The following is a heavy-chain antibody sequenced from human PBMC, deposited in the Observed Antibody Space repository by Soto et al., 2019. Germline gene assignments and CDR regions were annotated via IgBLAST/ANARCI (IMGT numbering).Heavy chain of an antibody. D-gene: IGHD2-2*01. J-gene: IGHJ4*02. V-gene: IGHV3-48*02. Sequence: PGGSLRLSCAASGSTFSRYSMNRVRQAPGQGLDWVSYISCISSSVYYADSVKGRFTISRDNAKNSLYLQMNSLRDEDTAVYYCARDGNSCYYYSDYWGQGTLVTVSS. CDR2: ISCISSSV. CDR1: GSTFSRYS. CDR3: ARDGNSCYYYSDY.